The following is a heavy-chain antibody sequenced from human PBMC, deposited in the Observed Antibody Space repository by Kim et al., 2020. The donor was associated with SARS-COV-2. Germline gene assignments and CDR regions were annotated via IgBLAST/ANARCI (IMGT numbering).Heavy chain of an antibody. CDR1: GFTFSSYS. J-gene: IGHJ4*02. D-gene: IGHD2-15*01. CDR2: ISSSSSYI. V-gene: IGHV3-21*01. Sequence: GGSLRLSCAASGFTFSSYSMNWVRQAPGKGLEWVSSISSSSSYIYYADSVKGRFTISRDNAKNSLYLQMNSLRAEDTAVYYCARTTRYCSGGSCYSGGLVGVPVNWGQGTLVTVSS. CDR3: ARTTRYCSGGSCYSGGLVGVPVN.